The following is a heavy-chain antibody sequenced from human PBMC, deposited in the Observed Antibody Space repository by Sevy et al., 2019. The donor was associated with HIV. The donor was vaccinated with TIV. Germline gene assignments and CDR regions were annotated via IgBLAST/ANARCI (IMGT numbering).Heavy chain of an antibody. CDR2: ISYDGSNK. J-gene: IGHJ4*02. V-gene: IGHV3-30*04. CDR1: GFTFSSYA. CDR3: ARDRGSYWNYFDY. Sequence: GGSLRLSCAASGFTFSSYAMHWVRQAPGKGLEWVAVISYDGSNKYYADSVKGRFTISRDNSKNTLYLQMNSLRAEDTAVYYCARDRGSYWNYFDYWGQGTLVTVSS. D-gene: IGHD3-10*01.